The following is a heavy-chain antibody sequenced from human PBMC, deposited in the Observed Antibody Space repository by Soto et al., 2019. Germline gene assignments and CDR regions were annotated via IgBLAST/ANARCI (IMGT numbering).Heavy chain of an antibody. CDR1: GLTFGTSS. Sequence: EVQLLESGGGLVQPWGSLRLSCAASGLTFGTSSMSWVRQPPRSGLDWVSIITYNSGTTAYPVSVQGRFTIYRDHSKITLSMPMNSLRPEYTALYYCVKVRTISTDHYIDSYASWCQGTLVTVSS. D-gene: IGHD3-9*01. CDR3: VKVRTISTDHYIDSYAS. V-gene: IGHV3-23*01. J-gene: IGHJ4*02. CDR2: ITYNSGTT.